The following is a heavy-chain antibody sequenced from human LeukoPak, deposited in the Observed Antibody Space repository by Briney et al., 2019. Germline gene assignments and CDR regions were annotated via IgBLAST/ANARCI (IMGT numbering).Heavy chain of an antibody. CDR2: IYYSGST. J-gene: IGHJ3*02. D-gene: IGHD1-26*01. Sequence: PSETLSLTCTVSGGSISSSSYYWGWIRQPPGKGLEWIGSIYYSGSTYYNPSLKSRVTISVDTSKNQFSLKLSSVTAADTAVYYCASEGARAFDIWGQGTMVTVSS. CDR3: ASEGARAFDI. V-gene: IGHV4-39*01. CDR1: GGSISSSSYY.